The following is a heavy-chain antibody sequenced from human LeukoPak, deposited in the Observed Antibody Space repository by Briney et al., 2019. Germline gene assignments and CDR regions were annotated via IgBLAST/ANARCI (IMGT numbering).Heavy chain of an antibody. Sequence: PGGSLRLSCAASGFTFRNHWMSWVRQAPGKGLEWVSAISGSGGSTYYADSVKGRFTISRDNSKNKLYLQMNSLRAEDTAVYYCAKGRGSYSYFDYWGQGTLVTVSS. CDR3: AKGRGSYSYFDY. J-gene: IGHJ4*02. CDR2: ISGSGGST. CDR1: GFTFRNHW. D-gene: IGHD1-26*01. V-gene: IGHV3-23*01.